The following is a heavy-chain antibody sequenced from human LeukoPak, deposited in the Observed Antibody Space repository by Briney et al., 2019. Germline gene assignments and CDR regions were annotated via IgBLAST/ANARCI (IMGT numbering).Heavy chain of an antibody. CDR2: ISAYNGNT. CDR3: VICYSVVGAFDI. D-gene: IGHD2-21*01. Sequence: ASVKVSCKASGYTFTSYGISGVRQAPGQGLEWMGWISAYNGNTNYAQKLQGRVTMTTDTSTSTAYMELRSLRSDNTAVYYCVICYSVVGAFDIWGQGTMVTVSS. J-gene: IGHJ3*02. V-gene: IGHV1-18*01. CDR1: GYTFTSYG.